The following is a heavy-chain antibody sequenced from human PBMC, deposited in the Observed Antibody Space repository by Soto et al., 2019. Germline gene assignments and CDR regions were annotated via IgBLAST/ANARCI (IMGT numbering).Heavy chain of an antibody. J-gene: IGHJ4*02. CDR1: GYTLTELS. Sequence: ASVKVSCKVSGYTLTELSMHWVRQAPGKWLERMGGFDPEDGETIYAQKFQGRVTMTEDTSTDTAYMELSSLRSEDTAVYYCATEGRGTCTNGVCYVVYWGQGTLVTVSS. V-gene: IGHV1-24*01. D-gene: IGHD2-8*01. CDR2: FDPEDGET. CDR3: ATEGRGTCTNGVCYVVY.